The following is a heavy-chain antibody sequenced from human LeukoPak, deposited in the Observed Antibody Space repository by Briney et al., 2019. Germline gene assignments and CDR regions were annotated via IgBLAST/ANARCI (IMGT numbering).Heavy chain of an antibody. J-gene: IGHJ4*02. D-gene: IGHD6-13*01. CDR3: AREVVAAAGTVDY. Sequence: SETLSLTCGVSGGSISSTGYSWSWIRQPPGKGLEWIGYIYYTEGTYYNPSLKSRVTISVDTSKNQFSLKLSSVTAADAAVYYCAREVVAAAGTVDYWGQGALVIVSS. V-gene: IGHV4-30-4*07. CDR1: GGSISSTGYS. CDR2: IYYTEGT.